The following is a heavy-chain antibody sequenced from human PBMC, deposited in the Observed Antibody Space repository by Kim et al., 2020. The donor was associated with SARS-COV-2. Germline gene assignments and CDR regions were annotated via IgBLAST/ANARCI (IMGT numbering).Heavy chain of an antibody. CDR3: ARAGYFEWVLYGGQYYYGVDV. J-gene: IGHJ6*02. D-gene: IGHD3-9*01. V-gene: IGHV3-7*01. CDR1: GLTSSSYW. Sequence: GGSLRLSCAASGLTSSSYWMSWVRQAPGKGLEWVANIKEDGSEKYYVDSVKGRFTISIDNAKNSLYLHMNSLRVEDTAVYYCARAGYFEWVLYGGQYYYGVDVWGQGTTVTVSS. CDR2: IKEDGSEK.